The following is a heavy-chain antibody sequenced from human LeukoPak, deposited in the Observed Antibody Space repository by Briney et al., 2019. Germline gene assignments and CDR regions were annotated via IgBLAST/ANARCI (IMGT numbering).Heavy chain of an antibody. D-gene: IGHD3-10*01. Sequence: DSVKGRFTISRDNAKNSLSLQMNSLRAEDTAVYLCARASRYGSGLYAYYYSMDVWGKGTTVTVSS. J-gene: IGHJ6*03. V-gene: IGHV3-11*01. CDR3: ARASRYGSGLYAYYYSMDV.